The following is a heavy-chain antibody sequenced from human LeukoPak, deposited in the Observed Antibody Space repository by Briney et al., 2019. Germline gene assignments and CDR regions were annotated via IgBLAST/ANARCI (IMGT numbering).Heavy chain of an antibody. CDR1: GYTFTDYY. CDR2: INPNSGGT. J-gene: IGHJ6*03. V-gene: IGHV1-2*02. D-gene: IGHD1-1*01. Sequence: ASVTVSCKASGYTFTDYYIHWVRQAPGQGLQWMGWINPNSGGTNSAQKLQARVTMTRDTSISTAYMEVSSLRSDDTAVYYCARGDGSTTTGYYYYYMDVWGKGTTVTVSS. CDR3: ARGDGSTTTGYYYYYMDV.